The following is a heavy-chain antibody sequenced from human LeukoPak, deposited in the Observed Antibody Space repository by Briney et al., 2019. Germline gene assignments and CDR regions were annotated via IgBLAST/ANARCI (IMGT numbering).Heavy chain of an antibody. CDR2: ISNSGDST. V-gene: IGHV3-23*01. J-gene: IGHJ4*02. CDR3: TTDYYDFWSGYLNY. Sequence: GGSLRLSCAASGFTFSSYAMSWVRQAPGKGLEWVSAISNSGDSTYYADSVNGRFTISRDNSKNTLYLQMNSLRAEDTAIYYCTTDYYDFWSGYLNYWGQGTLVTVSS. D-gene: IGHD3-3*01. CDR1: GFTFSSYA.